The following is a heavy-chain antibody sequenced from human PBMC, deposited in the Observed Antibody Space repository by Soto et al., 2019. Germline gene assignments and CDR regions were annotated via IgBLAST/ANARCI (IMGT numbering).Heavy chain of an antibody. Sequence: QVQLVQSGAEVKKPGSSVKVSCKASRGTITSYSFNWVRQAPGQGLEWMGGIFLLFGTPNRAQKFQDRVTIAADESTSTVYMELSSLRPEDTAVYYCESRHNYEYGGLYSGRLNWGQGNMVTVSS. CDR1: RGTITSYS. CDR3: ESRHNYEYGGLYSGRLN. CDR2: IFLLFGTP. V-gene: IGHV1-69*12. J-gene: IGHJ4*02. D-gene: IGHD2-15*01.